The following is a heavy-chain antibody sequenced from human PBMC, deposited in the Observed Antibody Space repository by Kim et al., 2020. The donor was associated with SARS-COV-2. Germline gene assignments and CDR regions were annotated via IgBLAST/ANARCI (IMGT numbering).Heavy chain of an antibody. CDR3: ARDKVTSYFDFLTGYSTHYGMDV. CDR2: IYTSGST. V-gene: IGHV4-61*02. CDR1: GGSISSGSYY. D-gene: IGHD3-9*01. J-gene: IGHJ6*02. Sequence: SETLSLTCTVSGGSISSGSYYWSWIRQPAGKGLEWIGRIYTSGSTNYNPSLKSRVTISVDTSKNQFSLKLSSVTAADTAVYYCARDKVTSYFDFLTGYSTHYGMDVWGQGTTVTVSS.